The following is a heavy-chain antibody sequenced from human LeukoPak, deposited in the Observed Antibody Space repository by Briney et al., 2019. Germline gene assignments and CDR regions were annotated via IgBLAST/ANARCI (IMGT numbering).Heavy chain of an antibody. CDR2: INHSGST. J-gene: IGHJ4*02. CDR3: ARYDVWGSYRAFDY. D-gene: IGHD3-16*02. Sequence: SETLSLTCAVYGGSFSGYYWSWIRQPPGKGLEWIGEINHSGSTYYNPSLKSRVTISVDTSKNQFSLRLSSVTAADTAVYYCARYDVWGSYRAFDYWAQGTLVTVSS. CDR1: GGSFSGYY. V-gene: IGHV4-34*01.